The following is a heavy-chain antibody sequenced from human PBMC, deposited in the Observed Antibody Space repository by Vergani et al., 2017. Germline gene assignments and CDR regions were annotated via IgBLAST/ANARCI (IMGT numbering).Heavy chain of an antibody. J-gene: IGHJ4*02. CDR1: GFTFSSYA. CDR2: ISSNGGST. V-gene: IGHV3-64*01. Sequence: EVPLVESGGGLVQPGGSLRLSCAASGFTFSSYAMHLVRQAPGKGLEYVSAISSNGGSTYYANSVKGRFTISRDNSKNTLYLQMGSLRAEDMAVYYCARYSRRQAYDSSGYYSYWGQGTLVTVSS. CDR3: ARYSRRQAYDSSGYYSY. D-gene: IGHD3-22*01.